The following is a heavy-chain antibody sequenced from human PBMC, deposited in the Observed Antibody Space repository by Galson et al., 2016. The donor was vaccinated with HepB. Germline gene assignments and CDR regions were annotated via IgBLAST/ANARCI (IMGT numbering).Heavy chain of an antibody. J-gene: IGHJ4*02. CDR2: ISHSGSA. Sequence: TLSLICTVSAGTISITGYFWSWIRQLPGGGLEWIGYISHSGSAYLNPSLKSRSTISVDTSKNQFSLDLRSVTAADTAVYFCARYGSWTGFDYWGQGTLVTVSS. CDR3: ARYGSWTGFDY. CDR1: AGTISITGYF. D-gene: IGHD6-13*01. V-gene: IGHV4-31*03.